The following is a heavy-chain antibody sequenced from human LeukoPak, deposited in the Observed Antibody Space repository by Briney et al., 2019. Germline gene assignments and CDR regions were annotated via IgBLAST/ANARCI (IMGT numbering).Heavy chain of an antibody. CDR2: IDYSGST. V-gene: IGHV4-39*01. CDR3: ARLIGKGKYGDY. Sequence: PSETLSLTCTVSGGSISSSSYYWGWIRQPPGKGLEWIGSIDYSGSTYYNRAGTIRVPISVDTSNNQFSLKLSSVTAADTAVYYCARLIGKGKYGDYWGQGTLVTVSS. CDR1: GGSISSSSYY. J-gene: IGHJ4*02. D-gene: IGHD2/OR15-2a*01.